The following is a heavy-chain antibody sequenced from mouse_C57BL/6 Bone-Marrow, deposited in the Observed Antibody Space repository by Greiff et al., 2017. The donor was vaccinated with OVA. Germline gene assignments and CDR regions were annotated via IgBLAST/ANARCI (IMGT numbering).Heavy chain of an antibody. D-gene: IGHD2-4*01. Sequence: VQLQQSGAELVRPGASVKLSCKASGYTFTDYYINWVKQRPGQGLEWIARIYPGSGNTYYNEKFKGKATLTAEKSSSTAYMQLSSLTSEDSAVYFCARFLDYDRDYFDYWGQGTTLTVSS. V-gene: IGHV1-76*01. J-gene: IGHJ2*01. CDR2: IYPGSGNT. CDR1: GYTFTDYY. CDR3: ARFLDYDRDYFDY.